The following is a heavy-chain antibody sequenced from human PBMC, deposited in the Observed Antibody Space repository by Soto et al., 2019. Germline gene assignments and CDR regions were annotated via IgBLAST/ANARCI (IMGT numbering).Heavy chain of an antibody. D-gene: IGHD5-18*01. V-gene: IGHV1-2*04. CDR2: INPNSGGT. CDR3: ARDVTAMALHFDY. J-gene: IGHJ4*02. CDR1: GYTFTGYY. Sequence: QVQLVQSGAEVKKPGASVKVSCKASGYTFTGYYMHWVRQAPGQGLEWMGWINPNSGGTNYAQKFQGWVTMTRDTYISTAYMELSRLRSDDTAVYYCARDVTAMALHFDYWGQGTLVTVSS.